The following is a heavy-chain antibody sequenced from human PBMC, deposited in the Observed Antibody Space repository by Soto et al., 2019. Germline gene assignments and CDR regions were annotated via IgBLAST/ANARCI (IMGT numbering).Heavy chain of an antibody. CDR2: INHSGST. V-gene: IGHV4-34*01. CDR3: ARGLYSSSWYYWFDP. D-gene: IGHD6-13*01. J-gene: IGHJ5*02. CDR1: GGSFSGYY. Sequence: SETLSLTCAVYGGSFSGYYWSWIRQPPGKGLEWIGEINHSGSTNYNPSLKSRVTISVDTSKNQFSLKLSSVTAADTAVYYCARGLYSSSWYYWFDPWGQGTLVTV.